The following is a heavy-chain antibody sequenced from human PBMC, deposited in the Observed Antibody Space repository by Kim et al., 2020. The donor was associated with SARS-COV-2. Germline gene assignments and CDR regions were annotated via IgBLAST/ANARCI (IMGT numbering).Heavy chain of an antibody. CDR3: AKEGIAAAFDY. CDR1: GFTFSSYG. V-gene: IGHV3-30*18. J-gene: IGHJ4*01. Sequence: GGSLRLSCAASGFTFSSYGMHWVRQAPGKGLEWVAVISYDGSNKYYADSVKGRFTISRDNSKNTLYLQMNSLRAEDTAVYYCAKEGIAAAFDYWGHGTL. CDR2: ISYDGSNK. D-gene: IGHD6-13*01.